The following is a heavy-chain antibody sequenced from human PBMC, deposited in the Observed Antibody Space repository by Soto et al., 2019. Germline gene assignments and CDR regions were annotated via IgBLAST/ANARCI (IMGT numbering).Heavy chain of an antibody. Sequence: ASVKVSCKASGYTFTGYYLHWVRQAPGQGLEWMGWINPNSGGTNYAQKFQGRVTMTRDTSISTAYMELSRLRSDDTAVYYCARDFLGITIFGVVIHNWFDPWGQGTLVTVSS. D-gene: IGHD3-3*01. CDR1: GYTFTGYY. V-gene: IGHV1-2*02. J-gene: IGHJ5*02. CDR3: ARDFLGITIFGVVIHNWFDP. CDR2: INPNSGGT.